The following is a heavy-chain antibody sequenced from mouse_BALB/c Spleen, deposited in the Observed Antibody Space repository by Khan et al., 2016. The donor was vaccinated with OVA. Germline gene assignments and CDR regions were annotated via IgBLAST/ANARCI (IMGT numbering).Heavy chain of an antibody. V-gene: IGHV6-6*02. Sequence: QLEESGGGLVQPGGSMKLSCVASGFTFSNYWMNWVRQSPEKGLEWVAEIRLKSNNYATHYAESVKGSFTISRDDSKSSVYLQMNNLRAKDTDIYYCTHERKSAYWGQGTTLTVSS. CDR3: THERKSAY. CDR2: IRLKSNNYAT. J-gene: IGHJ2*01. D-gene: IGHD1-3*01. CDR1: GFTFSNYW.